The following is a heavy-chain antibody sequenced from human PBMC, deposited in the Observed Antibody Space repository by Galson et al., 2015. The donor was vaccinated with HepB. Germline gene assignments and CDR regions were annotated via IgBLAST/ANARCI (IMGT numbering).Heavy chain of an antibody. CDR2: ISSSSSTI. CDR3: AKVKNNGANYYYAMDV. V-gene: IGHV3-48*04. CDR1: GFTFSSYS. J-gene: IGHJ6*02. Sequence: SLRLSCAASGFTFSSYSMNWVRQAPGKGLEWVSYISSSSSTIYYADSVKGRFTISRDNSKNSLYLQMNSLRPEDTATYYCAKVKNNGANYYYAMDVWGQGTTVTVSS. D-gene: IGHD1/OR15-1a*01.